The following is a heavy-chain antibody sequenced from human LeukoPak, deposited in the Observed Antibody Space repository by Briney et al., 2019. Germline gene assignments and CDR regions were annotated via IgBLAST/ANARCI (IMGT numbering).Heavy chain of an antibody. CDR2: IYTSGST. D-gene: IGHD2-2*01. J-gene: IGHJ2*01. Sequence: SETLSLTCTVSGGSINRYSWTWIRQPPGKGLEWIGYIYTSGSTNYNPSLKSRVTISVDTSKNQFSLKLSSVTAADTAVYYCARRVGCTSSSCYWYFDLWGRGTLVTVSS. CDR3: ARRVGCTSSSCYWYFDL. V-gene: IGHV4-4*09. CDR1: GGSINRYS.